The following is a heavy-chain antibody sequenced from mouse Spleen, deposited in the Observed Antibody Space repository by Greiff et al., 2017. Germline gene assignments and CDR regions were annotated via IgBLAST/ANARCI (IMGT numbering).Heavy chain of an antibody. J-gene: IGHJ3*01. V-gene: IGHV5-9*04. Sequence: EVKLVESGGGLVKLGGSLKLSCAASGFTFSSYAMSWVRQTPEKRLEWVATISSGGGNTYYPDSVKGRFTISRDNAKNTLYLQMSSLKSEDTAMYYCARQLLRLAWFAYWGQGTLVTVSA. CDR1: GFTFSSYA. CDR3: ARQLLRLAWFAY. CDR2: ISSGGGNT. D-gene: IGHD1-1*01.